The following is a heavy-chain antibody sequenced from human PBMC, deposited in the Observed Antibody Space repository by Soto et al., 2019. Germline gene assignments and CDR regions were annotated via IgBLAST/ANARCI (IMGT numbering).Heavy chain of an antibody. CDR2: ISAYNGKT. J-gene: IGHJ6*02. V-gene: IGHV1-18*01. CDR3: AGDPGYSSSWYYGLDV. Sequence: ASVKVSCKASGYTFTSYGISWVRQAPGQGLEWMGWISAYNGKTNYAQKLQGRVTMTRDTSTSTAYMELRSLRSDDTAVYYCAGDPGYSSSWYYGLDVWGQGTTVTVSS. CDR1: GYTFTSYG. D-gene: IGHD6-13*01.